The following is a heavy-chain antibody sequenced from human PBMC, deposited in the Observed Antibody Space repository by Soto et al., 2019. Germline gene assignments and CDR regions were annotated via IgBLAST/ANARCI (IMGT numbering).Heavy chain of an antibody. V-gene: IGHV4-34*01. D-gene: IGHD6-13*01. CDR2: INHSGST. CDR1: GGSFSGYY. J-gene: IGHJ4*02. Sequence: PSETLSLTCAVYGGSFSGYYWSWIRQPPGKGLEWIGEINHSGSTNYNPSLKSRVTISVDTSKNQFSLKLSSVTAADTAVYYCARGSSSWYGGLDYWGQVTLVTVSS. CDR3: ARGSSSWYGGLDY.